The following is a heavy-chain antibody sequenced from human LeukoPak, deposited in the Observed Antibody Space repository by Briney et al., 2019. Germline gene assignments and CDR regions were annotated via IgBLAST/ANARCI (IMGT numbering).Heavy chain of an antibody. Sequence: GGSLRLSCAASGFTFRNYVMGWVRQAPGKGLEWVSSISGSGDRTYYADSVKGRFTIPRDNAKNTLFLQMNSLRADDTAVYYCAEEVGDTYPTFDFWGQGTLVTVSS. CDR2: ISGSGDRT. J-gene: IGHJ4*02. D-gene: IGHD1-26*01. CDR1: GFTFRNYV. CDR3: AEEVGDTYPTFDF. V-gene: IGHV3-23*01.